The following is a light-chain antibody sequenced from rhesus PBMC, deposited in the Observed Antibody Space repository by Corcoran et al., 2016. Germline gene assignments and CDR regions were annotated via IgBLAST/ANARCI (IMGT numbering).Light chain of an antibody. CDR2: KAS. CDR3: QQYSSSPYS. Sequence: DIQMTQSPSSLSASVGDTVTITCRASQSISSWLAWYQQKPGKAPKLLIYKASSLQSGVPSRFSGRGSGTDFPLPISSLQSEDLATYYCQQYSSSPYSFGQGTKVEIK. J-gene: IGKJ2*01. CDR1: QSISSW. V-gene: IGKV1-22*01.